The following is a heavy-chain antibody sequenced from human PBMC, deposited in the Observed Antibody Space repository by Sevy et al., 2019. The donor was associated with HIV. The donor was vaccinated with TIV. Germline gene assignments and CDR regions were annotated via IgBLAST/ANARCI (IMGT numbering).Heavy chain of an antibody. CDR3: ARQTRSGSYYDAFDI. J-gene: IGHJ3*02. Sequence: SETLSLTCTVSGGSISSSSYYWGWIRQPPGKGLAWIGSIYYSGSTYYNPSLKSRVTISVDTSKNQFSLKLSSVTAADTAVYYCARQTRSGSYYDAFDIWGQGTMVTVSS. D-gene: IGHD1-26*01. V-gene: IGHV4-39*01. CDR2: IYYSGST. CDR1: GGSISSSSYY.